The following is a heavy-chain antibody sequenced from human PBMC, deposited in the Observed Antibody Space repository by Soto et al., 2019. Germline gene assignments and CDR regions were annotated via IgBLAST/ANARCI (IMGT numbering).Heavy chain of an antibody. Sequence: ASVKVSCKASGYTFTSYGISWVRQAPGQGLEWMGWISAYNGNTNYAQKLQGRVTMTTDTSTSTAYMEVSSLRSEDTAVYYCARERYCSSTSCYPPRYYYYGMDVWGQGTTVTVSS. CDR2: ISAYNGNT. CDR3: ARERYCSSTSCYPPRYYYYGMDV. J-gene: IGHJ6*02. D-gene: IGHD2-2*01. V-gene: IGHV1-18*04. CDR1: GYTFTSYG.